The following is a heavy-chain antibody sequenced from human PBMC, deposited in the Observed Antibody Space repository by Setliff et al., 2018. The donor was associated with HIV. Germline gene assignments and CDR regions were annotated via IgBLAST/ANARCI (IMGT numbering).Heavy chain of an antibody. CDR3: ARDGSGVGTTETFFES. J-gene: IGHJ4*02. V-gene: IGHV4-38-2*02. CDR2: IFHNGDT. Sequence: SETLSLTCAVSRSSIRSGYHWGWIRQSPRKGLEWIGYIFHNGDTYYNPSLKSRVTISVDTSNNQISLRLNSVTAADTAMYYCARDGSGVGTTETFFESWGQVIMVTVSS. D-gene: IGHD1-1*01. CDR1: RSSIRSGYH.